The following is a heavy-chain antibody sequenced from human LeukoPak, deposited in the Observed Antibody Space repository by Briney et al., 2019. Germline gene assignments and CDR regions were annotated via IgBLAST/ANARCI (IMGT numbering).Heavy chain of an antibody. Sequence: ASVKVSCKASGYTFTGYYMHWVRQAPGQGLEWMGWINSNSGGTNYAQKFQGRVTMTRDTSISTAYMELSRLISDDTAVYYCARAGTTTVTYDGGFDPWGQGTLVTVSS. CDR2: INSNSGGT. J-gene: IGHJ5*02. D-gene: IGHD4-17*01. CDR3: ARAGTTTVTYDGGFDP. V-gene: IGHV1-2*02. CDR1: GYTFTGYY.